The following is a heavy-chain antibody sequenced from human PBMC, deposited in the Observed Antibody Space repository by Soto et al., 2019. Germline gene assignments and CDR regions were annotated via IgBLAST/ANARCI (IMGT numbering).Heavy chain of an antibody. J-gene: IGHJ4*02. CDR1: GFTFSSYS. D-gene: IGHD1-26*01. Sequence: EVQLVESGGGLVKPGGSLRLSCAASGFTFSSYSMNWVRQAPGKGPEWVSSISSSSSYIYYADSVKGRFTISRDNAKNSLYLQMNSLRAEDTAVYYCARDLTLVGAHDYWGQGTLVTVSS. CDR3: ARDLTLVGAHDY. CDR2: ISSSSSYI. V-gene: IGHV3-21*01.